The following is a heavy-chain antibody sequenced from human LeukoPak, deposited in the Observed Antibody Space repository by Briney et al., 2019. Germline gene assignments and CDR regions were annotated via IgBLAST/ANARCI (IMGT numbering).Heavy chain of an antibody. CDR1: GFTFTNYW. Sequence: PGGSLRLSCAASGFTFTNYWMSWVRQAPGKGPEWVANIKHDGSETYYLDSVKGRFTISRDNAKHSLCLQMSSLRADDTAVYYCATEGAYITSSPPAYWGQGTRVTVSS. J-gene: IGHJ4*02. V-gene: IGHV3-7*01. D-gene: IGHD2-2*02. CDR3: ATEGAYITSSPPAY. CDR2: IKHDGSET.